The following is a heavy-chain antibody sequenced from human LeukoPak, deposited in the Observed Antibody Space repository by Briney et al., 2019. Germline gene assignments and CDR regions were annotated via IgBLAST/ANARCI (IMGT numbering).Heavy chain of an antibody. CDR3: ARDLAYCGGDCYPGAFDI. CDR2: IYYSGST. J-gene: IGHJ3*02. V-gene: IGHV4-30-4*01. D-gene: IGHD2-21*02. Sequence: SSETLSLTCTVSGGSISSGDYYWSWIRQPPGKGLEWIGYIYYSGSTYYNPSLKSRVTISVDTSKNQFSLKLSSVTAADTAVYYCARDLAYCGGDCYPGAFDIWGQGTMVTVSS. CDR1: GGSISSGDYY.